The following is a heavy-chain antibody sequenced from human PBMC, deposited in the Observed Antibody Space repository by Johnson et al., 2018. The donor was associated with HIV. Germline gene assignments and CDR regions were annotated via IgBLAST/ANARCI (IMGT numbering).Heavy chain of an antibody. CDR2: ISYDGSNK. V-gene: IGHV3-30-3*01. D-gene: IGHD3-16*01. CDR3: AAGGRTEAVA. J-gene: IGHJ3*01. Sequence: QVQLVESGGGLVQPGGSLRLSCAASGFTVSSYAMHWVRQAPGKGLEWVAVISYDGSNKYYADSVKGRFTISRDNSKNTLYLQMNSLRAEDTAVYYCAAGGRTEAVAWGQGTMVTVSS. CDR1: GFTVSSYA.